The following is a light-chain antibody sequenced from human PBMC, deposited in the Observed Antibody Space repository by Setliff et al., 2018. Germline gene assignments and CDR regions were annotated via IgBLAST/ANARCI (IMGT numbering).Light chain of an antibody. J-gene: IGLJ1*01. CDR3: SSYAGSNNDV. CDR2: EVS. Sequence: QSVLTQPPSASGSPGQSVTISCTGTSSDVGGYNYVSWYQQHPGKAPKLTIYEVSKRPSGVPDRFSGSKSGNTASLTVSGLQAEDEADYYCSSYAGSNNDVFGTGTKVTVL. CDR1: SSDVGGYNY. V-gene: IGLV2-8*01.